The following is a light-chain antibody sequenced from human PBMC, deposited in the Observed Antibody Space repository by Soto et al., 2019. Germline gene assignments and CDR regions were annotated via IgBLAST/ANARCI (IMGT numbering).Light chain of an antibody. CDR3: QSYDSSLSGVV. J-gene: IGLJ2*01. Sequence: QSVLTQPPSVSGVPGQRVTISCTGVSSNIGAGYDVHWYQQLPGTAPKLLIYGNSNRPSGVPDRFSGSKSGTSASLAITGLQAEDEADYYCQSYDSSLSGVVFGGGTKVTVL. CDR2: GNS. V-gene: IGLV1-40*01. CDR1: SSNIGAGYD.